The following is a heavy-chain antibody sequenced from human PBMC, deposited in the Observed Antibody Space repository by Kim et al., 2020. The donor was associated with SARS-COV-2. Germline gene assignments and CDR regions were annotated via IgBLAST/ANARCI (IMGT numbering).Heavy chain of an antibody. CDR2: TT. J-gene: IGHJ4*02. D-gene: IGHD3-3*01. CDR3: ARSAYNTMYDY. Sequence: TTDYADAVKGRFTVSRDNAKNTLFLQMDRLTDEDTAVYYCARSAYNTMYDYWGQGTLVAVSS. V-gene: IGHV3-74*01.